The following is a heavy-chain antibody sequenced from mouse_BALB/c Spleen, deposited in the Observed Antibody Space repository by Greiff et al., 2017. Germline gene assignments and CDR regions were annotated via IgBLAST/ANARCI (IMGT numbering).Heavy chain of an antibody. J-gene: IGHJ4*01. Sequence: VQLQQSGAELAKPGASVKMSCKASGYTFTSYWMHWVKQRPGQGLEWIGYINPSTGYTEYNQKFKDKATLTADKSSSTAYMQLSSLTSEDSAVYYCAVGLHYAMDYWGQGTSVTVSS. CDR2: INPSTGYT. D-gene: IGHD2-10*01. V-gene: IGHV1-7*01. CDR3: AVGLHYAMDY. CDR1: GYTFTSYW.